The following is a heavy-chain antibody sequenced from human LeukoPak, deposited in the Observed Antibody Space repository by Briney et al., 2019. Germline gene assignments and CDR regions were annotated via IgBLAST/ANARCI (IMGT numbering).Heavy chain of an antibody. CDR1: GYSINSDYY. CDR2: IYHTGST. J-gene: IGHJ4*02. D-gene: IGHD5-12*01. V-gene: IGHV4-38-2*02. CDR3: AKSNGYGLIDY. Sequence: SETLSLTCTVSGYSINSDYYWGWIRQPPGKGLEWIGNIYHTGSTYYNPSLKSRVTILVDTSKNQFSLKLSSVTAADTAMYYCAKSNGYGLIDYWGQGTLVTVSS.